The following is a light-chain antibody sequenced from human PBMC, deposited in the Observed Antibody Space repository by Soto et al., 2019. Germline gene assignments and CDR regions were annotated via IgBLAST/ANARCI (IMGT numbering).Light chain of an antibody. CDR1: SGDIGSYNR. CDR2: EVS. CDR3: SSYSSTSTPWV. J-gene: IGLJ3*02. Sequence: QSALTQPASVSGSPGQSITISCTGTSGDIGSYNRVSWYQQHPGKAPKLIIYEVSSRPSGVSNRFSGSKSGNTASLTISGLQAEDEADYYCSSYSSTSTPWVFGGGTKLTVL. V-gene: IGLV2-14*01.